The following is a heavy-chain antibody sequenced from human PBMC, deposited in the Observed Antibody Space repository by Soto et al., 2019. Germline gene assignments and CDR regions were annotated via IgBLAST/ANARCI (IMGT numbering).Heavy chain of an antibody. CDR3: ASPADIAAADNYYGMDV. J-gene: IGHJ6*02. CDR2: IIPIFGTA. Sequence: AASVKVSCKASGGTFSSYAISCVRQAPGQGLEWMGGIIPIFGTANYAQKFQGRVTITADESTSTAYMELSSLRSEDTAVYYCASPADIAAADNYYGMDVWGQGTTVTVSS. CDR1: GGTFSSYA. V-gene: IGHV1-69*13. D-gene: IGHD6-13*01.